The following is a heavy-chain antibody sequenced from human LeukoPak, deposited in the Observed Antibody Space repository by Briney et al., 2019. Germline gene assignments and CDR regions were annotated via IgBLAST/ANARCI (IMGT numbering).Heavy chain of an antibody. J-gene: IGHJ4*02. Sequence: SETLSLTCTVSGGSISSFYWSWIRQPPGRGLEWIGYIYYSGSTNYNPSLKSRVTISVDTSKNQFSLRLNSVTAADTAVYYCARLSSGSSSWYDIDYWGQGTLVTVSS. V-gene: IGHV4-59*08. D-gene: IGHD6-13*01. CDR3: ARLSSGSSSWYDIDY. CDR2: IYYSGST. CDR1: GGSISSFY.